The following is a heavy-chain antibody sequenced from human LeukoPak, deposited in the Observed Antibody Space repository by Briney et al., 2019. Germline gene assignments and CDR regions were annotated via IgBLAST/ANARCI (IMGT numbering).Heavy chain of an antibody. D-gene: IGHD4-23*01. CDR1: GYTFTNYG. CDR2: INPNSGGT. V-gene: IGHV1-2*02. CDR3: ARHPGKVTNDWYFDL. Sequence: ASVKVSCKASGYTFTNYGITWVRQAPGQGLEWMGWINPNSGGTNYAQKSQGRVTMTRDTSITTAYMELSRLSSDDTAVYYCARHPGKVTNDWYFDLWGRGTLVTVSS. J-gene: IGHJ2*01.